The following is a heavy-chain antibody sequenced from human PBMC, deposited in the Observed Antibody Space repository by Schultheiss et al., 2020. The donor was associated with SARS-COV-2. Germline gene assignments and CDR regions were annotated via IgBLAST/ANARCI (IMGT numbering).Heavy chain of an antibody. J-gene: IGHJ6*02. CDR2: IYYSGST. CDR3: ARALAAGTNYYYYYYGMDV. V-gene: IGHV4-61*01. CDR1: GGSVSSGSYY. Sequence: SETLSLTCTVSGGSVSSGSYYWSWIRQPPGKGLEWIGSIYYSGSTNYNPSLKSRVTISVDTSKNQFSLKLSSVTAADTAVYYCARALAAGTNYYYYYYGMDVWGQGTTVTVSS. D-gene: IGHD6-13*01.